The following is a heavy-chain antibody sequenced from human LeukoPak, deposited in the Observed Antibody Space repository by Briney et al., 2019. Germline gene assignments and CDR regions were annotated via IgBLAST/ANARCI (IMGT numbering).Heavy chain of an antibody. J-gene: IGHJ4*02. D-gene: IGHD1-26*01. Sequence: GGSLRLSCAASGFTFSSYAMSWVRQAPGKGLEWVSAISGSGGSTYYANSVKGRFTISRDNSKNTLYLQMNSLRAEDTAVYYCAKGKGSGSYYTFDYWGQGTLVTVSS. CDR1: GFTFSSYA. V-gene: IGHV3-23*01. CDR2: ISGSGGST. CDR3: AKGKGSGSYYTFDY.